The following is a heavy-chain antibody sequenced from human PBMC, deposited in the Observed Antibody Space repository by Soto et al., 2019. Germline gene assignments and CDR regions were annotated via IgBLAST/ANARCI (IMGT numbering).Heavy chain of an antibody. CDR2: VHHSKGS. CDR3: ARAGYWNLDS. J-gene: IGHJ4*02. V-gene: IGHV4-4*02. D-gene: IGHD1-1*01. Sequence: QVLVQESGPRVVKPSGTLSLTCVVSDNSLTKDMWWGWVRQPPGKGLEWIAEVHHSKGSLYVPSLWSRVTVSADIFDNKLSMWLRSIYIADTAVYYCARAGYWNLDSWGQGTPVTVSS. CDR1: DNSLTKDMW.